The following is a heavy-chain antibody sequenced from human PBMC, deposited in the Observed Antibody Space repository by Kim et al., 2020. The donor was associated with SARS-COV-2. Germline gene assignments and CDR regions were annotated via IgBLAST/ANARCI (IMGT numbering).Heavy chain of an antibody. CDR3: ASYGSGPAVYGMDV. D-gene: IGHD3-10*01. V-gene: IGHV1-45*02. CDR1: GYTFTYRY. Sequence: SVKVSCKASGYTFTYRYLHWVRQAPGQALEWMGWITPFNGNTNYAQKFQDRVTITRDRSMSTAYMELSSLRSEDTAMYYCASYGSGPAVYGMDVWGQGTTVTVSS. J-gene: IGHJ6*02. CDR2: ITPFNGNT.